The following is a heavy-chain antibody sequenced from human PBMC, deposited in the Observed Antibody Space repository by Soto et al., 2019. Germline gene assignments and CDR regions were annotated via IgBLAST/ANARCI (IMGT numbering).Heavy chain of an antibody. CDR2: ISGSGGST. D-gene: IGHD6-13*01. Sequence: GGSLRLSCAASGFTFSSYAMSWVGQAPGKGLEWVSAISGSGGSTYYADSVKGRFTISRDNSKNTLYLQMNSLRAEDTAVYYCAKDASSTHVYNWFDPWGQGTLVTVSS. CDR3: AKDASSTHVYNWFDP. V-gene: IGHV3-23*01. J-gene: IGHJ5*02. CDR1: GFTFSSYA.